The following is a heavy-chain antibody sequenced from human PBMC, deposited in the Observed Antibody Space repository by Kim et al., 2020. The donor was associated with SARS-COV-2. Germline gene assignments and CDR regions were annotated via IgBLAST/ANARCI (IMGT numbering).Heavy chain of an antibody. CDR3: AGLYGSGYGMDV. CDR1: GFTFSSYG. Sequence: GGSLRLSCAASGFTFSSYGMHWVRQAPGKGLEWVAVIWYDGSNKYYADSVKGRFTISRDNSKNTLYLQMNSLRAEDTAVYYCAGLYGSGYGMDVWGQGTTVTVSS. J-gene: IGHJ6*02. CDR2: IWYDGSNK. V-gene: IGHV3-33*01. D-gene: IGHD3-10*01.